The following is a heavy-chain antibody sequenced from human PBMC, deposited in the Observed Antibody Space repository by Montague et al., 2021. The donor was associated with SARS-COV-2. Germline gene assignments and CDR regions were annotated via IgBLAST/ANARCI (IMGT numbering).Heavy chain of an antibody. CDR1: GGPISGSSDY. V-gene: IGHV4-39*01. Sequence: SETLFLTCTVTGGPISGSSDYWGWIRQSPGKGLEWIASVDYSGNTYYSPSLKSRLTISVDTSKNQFSLKLNSATAADTALYYCARREYSYGWGDWGQGTLVTVSS. D-gene: IGHD5-18*01. CDR2: VDYSGNT. CDR3: ARREYSYGWGD. J-gene: IGHJ4*02.